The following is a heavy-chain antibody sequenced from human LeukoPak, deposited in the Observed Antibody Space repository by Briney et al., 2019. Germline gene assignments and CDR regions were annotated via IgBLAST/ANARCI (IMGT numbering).Heavy chain of an antibody. CDR2: ISRNGGST. J-gene: IGHJ4*02. CDR1: GFTFSTYA. D-gene: IGHD6-19*01. V-gene: IGHV3-64D*06. CDR3: VNQISGWVY. Sequence: PGGSLRLSCSASGFTFSTYAMHWVRQAPGKGLEYVSDISRNGGSTYYADSVKGRFTISRDNSKNTLYLQMSSLRAEDTALYYCVNQISGWVYWGQGTLVTVSS.